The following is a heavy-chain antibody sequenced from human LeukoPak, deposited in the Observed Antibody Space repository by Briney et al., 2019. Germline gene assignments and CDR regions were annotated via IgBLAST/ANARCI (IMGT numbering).Heavy chain of an antibody. CDR1: GYTFSDYY. J-gene: IGHJ6*02. D-gene: IGHD4-17*01. V-gene: IGHV1-2*02. CDR3: ARTVQGPDIGRGYYYYYGMDV. CDR2: INPNSGGT. Sequence: ASVKVSCKASGYTFSDYYMHWVRQAPGQGLEWMGWINPNSGGTNYAQKFEGRVTMTRDTSITTAYMELSRLTSDDTAVYYCARTVQGPDIGRGYYYYYGMDVWGQGTTVTVSS.